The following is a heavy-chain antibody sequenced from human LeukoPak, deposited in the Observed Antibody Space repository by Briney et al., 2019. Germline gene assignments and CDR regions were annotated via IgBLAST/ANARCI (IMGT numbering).Heavy chain of an antibody. J-gene: IGHJ4*02. Sequence: SQTLSLTCAISGDSFSSNSAAWDWVRQSPWRGLEWLGRTYYRSKWYNDYAVSVKSRITINPDTSKNQFSLQLNSVTPEDTAVYYCARGNYQGSSWYGDFDYWGQGTLVTVSS. CDR3: ARGNYQGSSWYGDFDY. CDR1: GDSFSSNSAA. D-gene: IGHD6-13*01. CDR2: TYYRSKWYN. V-gene: IGHV6-1*01.